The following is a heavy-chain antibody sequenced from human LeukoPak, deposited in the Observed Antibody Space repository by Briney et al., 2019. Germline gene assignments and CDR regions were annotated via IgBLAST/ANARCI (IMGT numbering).Heavy chain of an antibody. D-gene: IGHD6-13*01. CDR3: ARWFVGSSWYYFDY. V-gene: IGHV4-31*03. CDR2: IYYSGSN. Sequence: SETLSLTCTVSGGSISSGGYYWSWVRQHPGKGLEWIGYIYYSGSNYYNPSLKSRFTISVGTSKNQFSLKLSSVTAADTAVYYWARWFVGSSWYYFDYWGQGTLVTVSS. J-gene: IGHJ4*02. CDR1: GGSISSGGYY.